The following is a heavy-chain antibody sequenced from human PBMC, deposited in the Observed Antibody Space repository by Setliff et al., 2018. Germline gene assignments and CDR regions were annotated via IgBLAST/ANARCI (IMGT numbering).Heavy chain of an antibody. CDR3: ARGHCSSGECPNYFDP. Sequence: SETLSLTCTVSGGSMIGGHYYWSWIRQLPGKGLEWIAYIYYSGNTYYNPSLKSRVTISVDTSKNQFSLKINSVTAADTAVYYCARGHCSSGECPNYFDPWGQGTRVTVS. J-gene: IGHJ5*02. V-gene: IGHV4-31*03. CDR1: GGSMIGGHYY. D-gene: IGHD2-15*01. CDR2: IYYSGNT.